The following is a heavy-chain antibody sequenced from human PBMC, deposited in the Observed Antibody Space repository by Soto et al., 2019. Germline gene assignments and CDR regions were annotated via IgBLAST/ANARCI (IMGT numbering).Heavy chain of an antibody. J-gene: IGHJ6*03. V-gene: IGHV4-31*03. D-gene: IGHD2-15*01. Sequence: SETLSLTCTVSGGSISSGGYYWSWIRQHPGKGLEWIGYIYYSGSTYYNPSLKSRVTISVDTSKNQFSLKLSSVTAADTAVYYCARAFNPSGYCSGGSCYHQNYYYYYYMDVWGKGTTVTVSS. CDR3: ARAFNPSGYCSGGSCYHQNYYYYYYMDV. CDR2: IYYSGST. CDR1: GGSISSGGYY.